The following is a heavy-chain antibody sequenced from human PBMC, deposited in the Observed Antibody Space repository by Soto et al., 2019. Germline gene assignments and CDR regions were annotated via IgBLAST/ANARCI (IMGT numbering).Heavy chain of an antibody. CDR1: GGSFSGYY. CDR3: ARGLDYSNYGIYFDY. V-gene: IGHV4-34*01. J-gene: IGHJ4*02. Sequence: QVQLQQWGAGLLKPSETLSLTCAVYGGSFSGYYWSWIRQPPGKGLEWIGEINHSGSTNYNPSLKSRVTISVDTSKNQFSLKLSSVTAADTAVYYCARGLDYSNYGIYFDYWGQGTLVTVSS. D-gene: IGHD4-4*01. CDR2: INHSGST.